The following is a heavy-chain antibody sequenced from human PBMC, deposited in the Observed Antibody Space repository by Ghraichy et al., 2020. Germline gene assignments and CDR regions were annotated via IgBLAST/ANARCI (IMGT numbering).Heavy chain of an antibody. CDR2: ISDDGSKK. CDR1: GFSFSTSS. V-gene: IGHV3-30-3*01. D-gene: IGHD4-23*01. CDR3: ARDGSGGNYAY. Sequence: GGSLRLSCAASGFSFSTSSMHWVRQTPGKGLEWVAFISDDGSKKDYADSVKGRFTISRDNSKNTLSLQMNSLRADDTAVYYCARDGSGGNYAYWGQGTLVTVSS. J-gene: IGHJ1*01.